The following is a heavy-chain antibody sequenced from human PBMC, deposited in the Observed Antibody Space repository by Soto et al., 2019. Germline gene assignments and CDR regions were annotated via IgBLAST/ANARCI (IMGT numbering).Heavy chain of an antibody. J-gene: IGHJ4*02. CDR3: ARTEYSSSSHFDY. D-gene: IGHD6-13*01. V-gene: IGHV2-70*01. CDR1: GFSLSTSGMC. Sequence: SGPTRANRTQPLTLTCTFSGFSLSTSGMCVSWIRQPPGKALEWLALSDWDDDKYYSTSLKTRLTISKDTSKNQVVLTRTNMDPVDTATYYCARTEYSSSSHFDYWGQGTLVTVSS. CDR2: SDWDDDK.